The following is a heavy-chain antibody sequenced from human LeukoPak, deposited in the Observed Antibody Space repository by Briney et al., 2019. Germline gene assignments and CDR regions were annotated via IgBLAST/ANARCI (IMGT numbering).Heavy chain of an antibody. J-gene: IGHJ4*02. V-gene: IGHV3-7*01. CDR3: AREVVVVGQSYDY. CDR2: IKQDGSEK. D-gene: IGHD2-15*01. Sequence: AGGSLRLSCAASGFTFSSYLMSWVRQAPGKGLEWVANIKQDGSEKYYVDSVKGRFTISRDNAKNSLYLQMNSRRAEDTAVYYCAREVVVVGQSYDYWGQGTLVTVSS. CDR1: GFTFSSYL.